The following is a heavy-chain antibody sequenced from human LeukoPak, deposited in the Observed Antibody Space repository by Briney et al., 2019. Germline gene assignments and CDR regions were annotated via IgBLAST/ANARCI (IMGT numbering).Heavy chain of an antibody. CDR3: ARGRMFRYGMDV. CDR1: GGSISSSSYY. D-gene: IGHD3-10*02. CDR2: INHSGST. V-gene: IGHV4-39*07. J-gene: IGHJ6*02. Sequence: SETLSLTCTVSGGSISSSSYYWSWIRQPPGKGLEWIGEINHSGSTNYNPSLKSRVTISVDTSKNQFSLKLSSVTAADTAVYYCARGRMFRYGMDVWGQGTTVTVSS.